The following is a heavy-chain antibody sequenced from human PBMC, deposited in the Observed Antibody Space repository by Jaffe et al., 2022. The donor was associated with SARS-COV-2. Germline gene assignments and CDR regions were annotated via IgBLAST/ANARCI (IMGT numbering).Heavy chain of an antibody. Sequence: EVQLVESGGGLVQPGGSLRLSCVASGFTISNNYMNWVRQAPGKGLEWVSVIYNDGSTRYADSVKGRFTISRDNSRNTLYLQMNSLRTEDTAVYYCVRGSSWYDYWGQGALVTVSS. V-gene: IGHV3-66*02. CDR2: IYNDGST. CDR1: GFTISNNY. J-gene: IGHJ4*02. D-gene: IGHD6-13*01. CDR3: VRGSSWYDY.